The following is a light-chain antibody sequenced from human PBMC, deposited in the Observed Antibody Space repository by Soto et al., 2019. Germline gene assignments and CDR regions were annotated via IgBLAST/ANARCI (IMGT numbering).Light chain of an antibody. CDR2: SNN. CDR3: AAWDDSLNGVV. CDR1: SSNIGSNT. V-gene: IGLV1-44*01. J-gene: IGLJ2*01. Sequence: QAVVTQPPSASGTPGQRVTISCSGSSSNIGSNTVNWYQQLPGTAPKLLIYSNNQRPSGVPDRFSGSKSGTSASLAISGLQSEDAADYYCAAWDDSLNGVVFGGGTKVTVL.